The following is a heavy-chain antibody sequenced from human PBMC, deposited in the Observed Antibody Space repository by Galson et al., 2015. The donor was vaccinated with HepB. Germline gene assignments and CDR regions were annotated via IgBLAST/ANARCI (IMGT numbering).Heavy chain of an antibody. D-gene: IGHD4-17*01. CDR3: ARGAVDYGDPAGAFDI. V-gene: IGHV1-69*13. CDR1: GGTFSGYA. Sequence: SVKVSCKASGGTFSGYAISWVRQAPGQGLEWMGGIIPIFGTANYAQKFQGRVTITADESTSTAYMELSSLRSEDTAVYYCARGAVDYGDPAGAFDIWGQGTMVTVSS. J-gene: IGHJ3*02. CDR2: IIPIFGTA.